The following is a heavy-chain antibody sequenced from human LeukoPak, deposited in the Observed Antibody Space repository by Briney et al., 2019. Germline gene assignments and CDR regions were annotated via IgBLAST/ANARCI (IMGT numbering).Heavy chain of an antibody. CDR3: ARDLVTVTKGYDI. V-gene: IGHV4-59*11. CDR2: ISYIGST. J-gene: IGHJ3*02. CDR1: DDSFSSHY. D-gene: IGHD4-17*01. Sequence: SETLSLTCAVSDDSFSSHYWTWIRQPPGKGLEWIGYISYIGSTNYNPSLKSRVTISIDTSKNQFSLKLSSVTAADTAVYYCARDLVTVTKGYDIWGQGTMVSVSS.